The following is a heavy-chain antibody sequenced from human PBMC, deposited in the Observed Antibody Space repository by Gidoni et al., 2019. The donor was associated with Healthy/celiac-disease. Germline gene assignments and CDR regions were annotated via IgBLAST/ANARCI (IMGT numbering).Heavy chain of an antibody. CDR3: AKDRKDIVVVVAAEFDY. D-gene: IGHD2-15*01. J-gene: IGHJ4*02. V-gene: IGHV3-23*01. Sequence: EVQLLESGGGLVQPGGSLRLSCAASGFPFSSYSMRWVRQAHGKGLEWVSAISGSGGSTYYADSVKGRFTISRDNSKNTLYLQMNSLRAEDTAVYYCAKDRKDIVVVVAAEFDYWGQGTLVTVSS. CDR1: GFPFSSYS. CDR2: ISGSGGST.